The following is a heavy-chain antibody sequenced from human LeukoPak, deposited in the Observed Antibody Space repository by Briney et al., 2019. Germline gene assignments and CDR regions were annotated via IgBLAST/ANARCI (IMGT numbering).Heavy chain of an antibody. D-gene: IGHD5-12*01. CDR2: ISGSGGST. CDR3: AKGTSGTSGYGY. Sequence: GGSLRLSCAASGFTFSSYAVSWVRQAPGKGLEWVSAISGSGGSTYYADSVKGRFTISRDNSKNTLYLQMNSLRAEDTAVYYCAKGTSGTSGYGYWGQGTLVTVSS. J-gene: IGHJ4*02. CDR1: GFTFSSYA. V-gene: IGHV3-23*01.